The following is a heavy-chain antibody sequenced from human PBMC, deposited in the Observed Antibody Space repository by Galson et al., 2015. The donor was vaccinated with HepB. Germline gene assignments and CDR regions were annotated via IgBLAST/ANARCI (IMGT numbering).Heavy chain of an antibody. V-gene: IGHV3-33*01. J-gene: IGHJ4*02. CDR1: GFTFSSYG. Sequence: SLRLSCAASGFTFSSYGMHWVRQAPGKGLEWVAVIWYDGSNKYYADSVKGRFTNSRDNSKNTLYLQMNSLRAEDTAVYYCARDQDYYDSSAYLDYWGQGTLVTVSS. D-gene: IGHD3-22*01. CDR2: IWYDGSNK. CDR3: ARDQDYYDSSAYLDY.